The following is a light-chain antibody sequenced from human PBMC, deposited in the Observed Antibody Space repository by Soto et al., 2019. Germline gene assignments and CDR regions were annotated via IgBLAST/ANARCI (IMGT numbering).Light chain of an antibody. CDR3: QQYDDWPYT. Sequence: EIVMTQSPATLSVSPGERATLSCRASQSLSSNLAWYQQKPGQAPRLLIYGASTRATGVPARFSGSGSRTEFTLTISSLQSEDFGLYYCQQYDDWPYTFGQGTKLDIK. J-gene: IGKJ2*01. CDR2: GAS. V-gene: IGKV3-15*01. CDR1: QSLSSN.